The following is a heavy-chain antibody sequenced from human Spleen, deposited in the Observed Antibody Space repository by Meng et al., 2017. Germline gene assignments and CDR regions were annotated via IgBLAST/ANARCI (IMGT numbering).Heavy chain of an antibody. CDR1: GFSLSTSGMC. CDR3: ARYIYDSSGYTDAFDI. D-gene: IGHD3-22*01. Sequence: SGPTLVKPTQTLTLTCTFSGFSLSTSGMCVSWVRQPPGKALEWLALIDWDDDKYYSTSLKTRLTISKDTSKNQVVLTMTNMDPVDTATYYCARYIYDSSGYTDAFDIWGQGKRVTVSS. J-gene: IGHJ3*02. CDR2: IDWDDDK. V-gene: IGHV2-70*20.